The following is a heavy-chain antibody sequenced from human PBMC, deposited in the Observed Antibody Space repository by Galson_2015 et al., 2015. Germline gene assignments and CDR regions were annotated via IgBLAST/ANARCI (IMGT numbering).Heavy chain of an antibody. Sequence: SETLSLTCTVSGGSISSYYWSWIRQPPGKGLEWIGYIYYSGSTNYNPSLKSRVTISVDTSKNQFSLKLSSVTAADTAVYYCARGSGFGEPYYFDYWGQGTLVTVSS. CDR1: GGSISSYY. V-gene: IGHV4-59*01. CDR2: IYYSGST. CDR3: ARGSGFGEPYYFDY. D-gene: IGHD3-10*01. J-gene: IGHJ4*02.